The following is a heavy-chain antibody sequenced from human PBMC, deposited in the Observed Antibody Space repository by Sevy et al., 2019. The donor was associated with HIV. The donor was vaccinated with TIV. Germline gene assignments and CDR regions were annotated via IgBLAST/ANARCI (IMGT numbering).Heavy chain of an antibody. Sequence: GGSLRLSCAASGFTFSDFYMSWIRQAPGKGLEWVSYISDSGHIKHYEDSVKGRFLISRDNAHNTVHLQMNSLTAEDTADYYCVRGGGRIHDFDYWGPGTLVTVSS. CDR3: VRGGGRIHDFDY. J-gene: IGHJ4*02. CDR2: ISDSGHIK. V-gene: IGHV3-11*01. D-gene: IGHD3-16*01. CDR1: GFTFSDFY.